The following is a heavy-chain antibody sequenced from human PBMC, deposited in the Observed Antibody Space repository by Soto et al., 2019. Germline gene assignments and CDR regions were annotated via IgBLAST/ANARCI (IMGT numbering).Heavy chain of an antibody. D-gene: IGHD6-6*01. V-gene: IGHV4-39*01. CDR1: GGSISSSSYY. J-gene: IGHJ5*02. CDR2: IYYSGST. Sequence: SETLSLTCTVSGGSISSSSYYWSWIRQPPGKGLEWIGSIYYSGSTYYNPSLKSRVTISVDTSKNQFSLKLSSVTAADTAVYYCARPDSISGYSSSPPNHWGQGTLVTVS. CDR3: ARPDSISGYSSSPPNH.